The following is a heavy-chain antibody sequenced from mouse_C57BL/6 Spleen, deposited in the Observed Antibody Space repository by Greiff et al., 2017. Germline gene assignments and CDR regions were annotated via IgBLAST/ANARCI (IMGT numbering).Heavy chain of an antibody. Sequence: VQLKQSGPELVKPGASVKISCKASGYSFTDYNMHWVKQSNGQSLEWIGVIYPKYGTTSYNQKFKGKATLTVDQSSSTAYMQLNSLTSEDSAVYYCARGRSCEYYGGRDYWGQGTSVTVSS. CDR2: IYPKYGTT. D-gene: IGHD1-1*02. V-gene: IGHV1-39*01. CDR3: ARGRSCEYYGGRDY. CDR1: GYSFTDYN. J-gene: IGHJ4*01.